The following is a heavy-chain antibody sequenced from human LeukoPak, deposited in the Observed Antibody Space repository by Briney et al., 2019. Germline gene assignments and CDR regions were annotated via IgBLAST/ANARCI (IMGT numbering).Heavy chain of an antibody. J-gene: IGHJ3*02. D-gene: IGHD2-15*01. CDR1: GFTFSSYA. CDR2: ISGSGGST. CDR3: ARDYSEMDAFDI. V-gene: IGHV3-23*01. Sequence: GGSLRLSCAASGFTFSSYAMSWVRQAPGKGLEWVSAISGSGGSTYYADSVKGRFTISRDNSKNTLYLQMNSLRAEDTAVYYCARDYSEMDAFDIWGQGTTVTVSS.